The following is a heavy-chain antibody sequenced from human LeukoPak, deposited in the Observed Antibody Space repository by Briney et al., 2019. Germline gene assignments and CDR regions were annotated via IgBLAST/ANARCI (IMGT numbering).Heavy chain of an antibody. CDR2: ISGGGDPT. J-gene: IGHJ4*02. V-gene: IGHV3-23*01. CDR1: GFTFNNYV. D-gene: IGHD1-26*01. Sequence: GGSLRLSCAASGFTFNNYVMSWVRQAPGKGLEWVSAISGGGDPTYYADSVKGRFTTFRDNSKNTLYLQMNSLRAEDTAVYYCAKDPRGGYSGSWYFDYWGQGTLVTVSS. CDR3: AKDPRGGYSGSWYFDY.